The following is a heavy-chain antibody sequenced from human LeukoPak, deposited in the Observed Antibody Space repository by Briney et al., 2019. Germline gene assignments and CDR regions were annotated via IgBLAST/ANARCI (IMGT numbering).Heavy chain of an antibody. CDR1: GFSFSNYW. CDR2: INTDGSRT. J-gene: IGHJ4*02. D-gene: IGHD5-18*01. V-gene: IGHV3-74*01. CDR3: GRGPPEYSYGGQDH. Sequence: GGSLRLSCAASGFSFSNYWMDWVRQAPGNGLVWVSRINTDGSRTTYVDSVKGRFTISRDNAKNTLYLQMNSLRAEDTAVYYCGRGPPEYSYGGQDHWGQGTLVTVSS.